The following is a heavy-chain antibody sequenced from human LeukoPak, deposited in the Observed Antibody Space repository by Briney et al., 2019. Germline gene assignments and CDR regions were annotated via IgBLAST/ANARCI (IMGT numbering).Heavy chain of an antibody. V-gene: IGHV1-69*04. Sequence: GSSVKVSCKASVGTFSSYAISWVRQGPGQGLEWMGRIIPILGIANYAQKFQGRVTITADKSTSTAYMELSSLRSEDTAVYYCARDPISYSSGWYGEDDYWGQGTLVTVSS. J-gene: IGHJ4*02. D-gene: IGHD6-19*01. CDR2: IIPILGIA. CDR3: ARDPISYSSGWYGEDDY. CDR1: VGTFSSYA.